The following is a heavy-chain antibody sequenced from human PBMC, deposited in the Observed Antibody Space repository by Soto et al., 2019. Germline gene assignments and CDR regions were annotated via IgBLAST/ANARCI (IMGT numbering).Heavy chain of an antibody. Sequence: SGPTLVNPTQTLTLTCTFSGLSLSTSGVGVGWIRQPPGKALEWLALIYWNDDKRYSPSLKSRLTITKDTSKNQVVLTMTNMDPVDTATYYCALLTSYYYDSSGSLDYWGQGTLVTVSS. CDR3: ALLTSYYYDSSGSLDY. CDR1: GLSLSTSGVG. CDR2: IYWNDDK. V-gene: IGHV2-5*01. D-gene: IGHD3-22*01. J-gene: IGHJ4*02.